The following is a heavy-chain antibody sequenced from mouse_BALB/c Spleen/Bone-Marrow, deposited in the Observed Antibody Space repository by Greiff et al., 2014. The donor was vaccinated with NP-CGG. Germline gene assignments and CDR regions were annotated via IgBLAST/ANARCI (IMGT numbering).Heavy chain of an antibody. J-gene: IGHJ3*01. V-gene: IGHV1S22*01. CDR3: TTYGNYEAWFAY. CDR1: GYTFTSYW. CDR2: IYPGSGNT. Sequence: KQSGSELVRPGASVKLSCKASGYTFTSYWMHWVKQRPGQGLEWIGNIYPGSGNTNYDEKFKSKATLTVDTSSNTAYMQLSSLTPEDSTVYYCTTYGNYEAWFAYWGQGTLVTVSA. D-gene: IGHD2-1*01.